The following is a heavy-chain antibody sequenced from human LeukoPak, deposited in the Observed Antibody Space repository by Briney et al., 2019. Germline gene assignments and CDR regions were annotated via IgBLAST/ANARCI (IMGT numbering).Heavy chain of an antibody. CDR2: ISYDGSNK. D-gene: IGHD6-6*01. V-gene: IGHV3-30*18. CDR1: GFTFSSYG. Sequence: GGSLRLSCAASGFTFSSYGMHWVRQAPGKGLEWVAVISYDGSNKYYADSVKGRFTISRDNSKNTLYLQMNSLRAEDTAVYYCAKDIHSRCYGMDVWGQGTTVTVSS. J-gene: IGHJ6*02. CDR3: AKDIHSRCYGMDV.